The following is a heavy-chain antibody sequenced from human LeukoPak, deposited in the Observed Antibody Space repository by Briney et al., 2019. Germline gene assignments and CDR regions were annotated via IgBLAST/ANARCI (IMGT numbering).Heavy chain of an antibody. CDR2: FDPEDGEP. D-gene: IGHD2/OR15-2a*01. CDR1: GSTLSELS. V-gene: IGHV1-24*01. CDR3: ATDFLGFDP. Sequence: ASVKVSCTVSGSTLSELSMHWVRQAPGEGLEWMGGFDPEDGEPIYAQKFQGRVTMTEDTSTDTVHMELSSLRSEDTAVYYCATDFLGFDPWGQGTLVTVSS. J-gene: IGHJ5*02.